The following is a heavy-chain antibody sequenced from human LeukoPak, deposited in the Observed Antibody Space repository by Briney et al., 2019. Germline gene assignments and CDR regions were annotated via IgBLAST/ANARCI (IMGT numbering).Heavy chain of an antibody. J-gene: IGHJ4*02. CDR3: ARDALYYDSSGYYPEWGY. CDR1: GYTFSGYY. CDR2: INPNSGGT. V-gene: IGHV1-2*02. D-gene: IGHD3-22*01. Sequence: ASVKVSCKASGYTFSGYYMHWVRQAPGQRLEWVGWINPNSGGTNYAQKFQGRVSKTRDTSISTAYMELSRLISGDTAVYYCARDALYYDSSGYYPEWGYWGQGTLVTVSS.